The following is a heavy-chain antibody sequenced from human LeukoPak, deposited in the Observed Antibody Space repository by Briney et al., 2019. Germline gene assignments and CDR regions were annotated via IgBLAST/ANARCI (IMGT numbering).Heavy chain of an antibody. Sequence: SSQTLSLTCAISGDSVSSNSAAWNWLRQSPSRGLEWLGRTYYRSKWYNDYAVSVKSRITINPDTSKNQFSPQLNSVTPEDTAVYYCARGNNWFDPWGQGTLVTVSS. J-gene: IGHJ5*02. CDR2: TYYRSKWYN. V-gene: IGHV6-1*01. CDR3: ARGNNWFDP. CDR1: GDSVSSNSAA.